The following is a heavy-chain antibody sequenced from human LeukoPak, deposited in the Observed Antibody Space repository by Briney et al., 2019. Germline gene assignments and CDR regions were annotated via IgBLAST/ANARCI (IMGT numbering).Heavy chain of an antibody. CDR2: ISAYNGNT. CDR1: GYTFTSYG. CDR3: ARVRGGEKRGYCSSTSCSSFDY. J-gene: IGHJ4*02. D-gene: IGHD2-2*01. V-gene: IGHV1-18*01. Sequence: ASVKVSCKASGYTFTSYGISWVRQAPGQGLEWMGWISAYNGNTNYAQKLQGRVTMTTDTSTSTAYMELRSLRSDDTAVYYCARVRGGEKRGYCSSTSCSSFDYWGQGTLVTVSS.